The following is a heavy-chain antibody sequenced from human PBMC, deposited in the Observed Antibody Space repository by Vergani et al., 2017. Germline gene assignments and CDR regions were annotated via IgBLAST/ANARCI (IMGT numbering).Heavy chain of an antibody. CDR1: ASSFSNFD. Sequence: EVQLVESGGGLVQPGGSLRLSCVTSASSFSNFDMHWVRQAAGKGLEWVSSFHGGGDSHYSDSVKGRFTISRDNSKNTLFLQMNSLRPEDTAVYYCARDTVTGSRYFDYWGQGTLVTVSS. D-gene: IGHD6-19*01. CDR3: ARDTVTGSRYFDY. V-gene: IGHV3-13*01. J-gene: IGHJ4*02. CDR2: FHGGGDS.